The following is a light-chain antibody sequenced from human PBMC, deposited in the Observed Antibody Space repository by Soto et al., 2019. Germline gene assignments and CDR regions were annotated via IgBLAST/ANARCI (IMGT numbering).Light chain of an antibody. J-gene: IGLJ1*01. CDR1: SSDVGGYNY. CDR2: EVS. V-gene: IGLV2-14*01. CDR3: SSCTSSSTPMV. Sequence: QSVLTQPASVSGSPGQSTTISCTGTSSDVGGYNYVSWYQQHPGKAPKLTIYEVSNRPSGVSNRFSGSKSGNTASLTISGLQAEDEADYYGSSCTSSSTPMVFGTGTNVTGL.